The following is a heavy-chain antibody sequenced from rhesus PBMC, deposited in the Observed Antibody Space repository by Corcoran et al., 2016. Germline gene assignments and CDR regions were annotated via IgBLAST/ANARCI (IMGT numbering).Heavy chain of an antibody. CDR1: GGSISGYYY. D-gene: IGHD1-32*01. V-gene: IGHV4S12*01. J-gene: IGHJ4*01. Sequence: QVQLQESGPGVVKPSETLSLTCAVAGGSISGYYYWSWIRQPPGKGLEWIGTIYSNSESTNYNPSLQSRVTISKDTSKNQFSLKLSSVTATDTAVYYCARDPGISGLYWGQGVLVTVSS. CDR3: ARDPGISGLY. CDR2: IYSNSEST.